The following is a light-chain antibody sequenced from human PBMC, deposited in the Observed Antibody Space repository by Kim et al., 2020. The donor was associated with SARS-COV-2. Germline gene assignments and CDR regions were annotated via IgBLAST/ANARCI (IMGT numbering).Light chain of an antibody. V-gene: IGKV3-20*01. CDR2: GTS. Sequence: DIVLTQSPGTLSLSPGERATLSCRASQSVSSSSLAWYQQRPGQAPRLLIHGTSYRTTGIPDRFSGSGSGTDFTLTISRLEPEDFAVYYCQQYGRSPWTFGQGTKVDIK. J-gene: IGKJ1*01. CDR3: QQYGRSPWT. CDR1: QSVSSSS.